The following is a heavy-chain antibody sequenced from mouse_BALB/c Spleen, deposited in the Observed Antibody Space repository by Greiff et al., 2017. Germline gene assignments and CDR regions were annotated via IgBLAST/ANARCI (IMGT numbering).Heavy chain of an antibody. Sequence: VQLKQSGAELVKPGASVKLSCTASGFTITDSYMHWVKQRPEQGLEWIGRIDPANGNTKYDPKFQGKATITADTSSNTAYLQLSSLTSEDTAVYYCARKGPMDYWGQGTSVTVSS. J-gene: IGHJ4*01. CDR1: GFTITDSY. D-gene: IGHD3-3*01. CDR3: ARKGPMDY. CDR2: IDPANGNT. V-gene: IGHV14-3*02.